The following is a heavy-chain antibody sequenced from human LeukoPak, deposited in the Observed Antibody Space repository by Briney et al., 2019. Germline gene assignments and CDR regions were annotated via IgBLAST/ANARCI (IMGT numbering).Heavy chain of an antibody. CDR1: GFTFSSYA. Sequence: GSLRLSCAASGFTFSSYAMHWVRQAPGKGLEWVAVISYDGSNKYYADSVKGRFTISRDNSKNTLYLQMNSLRAEDTAVYYCASGGSGSLLDYWCQGTLVTVSS. J-gene: IGHJ4*02. CDR3: ASGGSGSLLDY. V-gene: IGHV3-30*04. CDR2: ISYDGSNK. D-gene: IGHD3-10*01.